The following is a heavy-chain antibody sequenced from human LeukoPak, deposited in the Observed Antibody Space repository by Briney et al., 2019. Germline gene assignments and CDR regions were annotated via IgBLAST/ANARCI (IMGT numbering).Heavy chain of an antibody. J-gene: IGHJ4*02. D-gene: IGHD3-16*01. CDR2: IYYSGST. CDR1: GGSISSSSYY. V-gene: IGHV4-39*01. CDR3: ASYVWGSYFGPKRFDY. Sequence: PSETLSLTCTVSGGSISSSSYYWGWIGHPPGKGLEWIGSIYYSGSTYYNPSLESRVTISVDTSKNQFSLKLSSVTAADTAVYYCASYVWGSYFGPKRFDYWGQGTLVTVSS.